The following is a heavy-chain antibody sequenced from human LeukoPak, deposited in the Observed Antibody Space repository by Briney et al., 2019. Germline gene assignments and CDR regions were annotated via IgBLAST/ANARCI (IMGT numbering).Heavy chain of an antibody. CDR2: ISSSSSYI. J-gene: IGHJ3*02. Sequence: GGSLRLSCAASGFTFSSYSMNWVRQAPGKGLEWVSSISSSSSYIYYADSVKGRFTISRDNAKNSLYLQMNSLRAEDTAVYYCACSYASDAFDIWGQGTMVTVSS. D-gene: IGHD2-2*01. CDR1: GFTFSSYS. V-gene: IGHV3-21*01. CDR3: ACSYASDAFDI.